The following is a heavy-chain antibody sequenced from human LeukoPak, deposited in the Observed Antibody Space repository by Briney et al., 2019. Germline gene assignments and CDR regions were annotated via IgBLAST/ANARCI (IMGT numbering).Heavy chain of an antibody. D-gene: IGHD6-6*01. J-gene: IGHJ4*02. CDR2: SIGSGGSA. V-gene: IGHV3-23*01. CDR1: GFTFSTYT. CDR3: AKLSGGSSSPNDY. Sequence: GGSLRLPCVASGFTFSTYTMNWIRQAPGKGLEWVSGSIGSGGSAFYADSVKGRFSISRDTSKNTLFLHMNNLRAGDTAVYYCAKLSGGSSSPNDYWGQGTLVTVSS.